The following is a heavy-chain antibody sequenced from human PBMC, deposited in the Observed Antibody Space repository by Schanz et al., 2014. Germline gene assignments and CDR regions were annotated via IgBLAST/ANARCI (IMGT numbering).Heavy chain of an antibody. CDR1: GGSIRGYY. CDR2: VHSSGST. D-gene: IGHD4-4*01. CDR3: ARHLPGGYNNHGWFDP. J-gene: IGHJ5*02. Sequence: VQLQESGPGLVKPSETLSLTCTVSGGSIRGYYCSWIRQPPGKGLEWIGYVHSSGSTNYNSSLKRRVTISVDASKNPFSLKLGSVPAADTAVYYCARHLPGGYNNHGWFDPWGQGTLVTVSS. V-gene: IGHV4-59*08.